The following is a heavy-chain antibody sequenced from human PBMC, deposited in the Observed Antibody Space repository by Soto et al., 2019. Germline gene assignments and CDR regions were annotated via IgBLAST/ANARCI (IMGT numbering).Heavy chain of an antibody. V-gene: IGHV3-30-3*01. CDR1: GFTFSSYA. J-gene: IGHJ4*02. CDR2: ISYDGSNK. CDR3: AREPDYSFDY. Sequence: GGSLRLSCAASGFTFSSYAMHWVRQAPGKGLEWVAVISYDGSNKYYADSVKGRFTISGDNSKNTLYLQMSSLRAEDSTVYYCAREPDYSFDYWGQGTLVTVSS. D-gene: IGHD4-4*01.